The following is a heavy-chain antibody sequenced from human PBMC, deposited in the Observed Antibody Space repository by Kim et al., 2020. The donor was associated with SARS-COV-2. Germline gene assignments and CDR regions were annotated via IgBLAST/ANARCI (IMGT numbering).Heavy chain of an antibody. V-gene: IGHV3-49*03. D-gene: IGHD1-1*01. Sequence: GGSLRLSCTASGFTFGDYAMSWFRQAPGKGLEWVGFIRSKAYGGTTEYAASVKGRFTISRDDSKSIAYLQMNSLKTEDTAVYYCTRVVAFGDDNILDYWGQGTLVTVSS. CDR1: GFTFGDYA. J-gene: IGHJ4*02. CDR2: IRSKAYGGTT. CDR3: TRVVAFGDDNILDY.